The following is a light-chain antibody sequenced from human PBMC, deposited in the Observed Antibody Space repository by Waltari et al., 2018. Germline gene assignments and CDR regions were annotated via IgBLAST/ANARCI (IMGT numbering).Light chain of an antibody. CDR2: EVN. J-gene: IGLJ3*02. CDR3: SSYSSTNTRV. CDR1: TSDVGGYRF. V-gene: IGLV2-14*01. Sequence: QPALKQPASMSGSPGLSITISCTGSTSDVGGYRFVSWYQHHPGGAPKLMIYEVNSRPSGISDRFSGSKSGNTASLTISGLQAQDEAYYYCSSYSSTNTRVFGGGTKLTVL.